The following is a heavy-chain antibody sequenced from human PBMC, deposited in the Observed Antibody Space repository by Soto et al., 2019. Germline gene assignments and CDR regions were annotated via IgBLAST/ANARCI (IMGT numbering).Heavy chain of an antibody. CDR2: IYYSGST. J-gene: IGHJ6*02. CDR3: ARDLRDYYGSVSYRHYYYYYGMDV. V-gene: IGHV4-59*01. D-gene: IGHD3-10*01. Sequence: PSETLSLTCTVSGGSISSYYWSWIRQPPGKGLEWIGYIYYSGSTNYNPSLKSRVTISVDTSKNQFSLKLSSVTAADTAVYYCARDLRDYYGSVSYRHYYYYYGMDVWGQGTTVTVSS. CDR1: GGSISSYY.